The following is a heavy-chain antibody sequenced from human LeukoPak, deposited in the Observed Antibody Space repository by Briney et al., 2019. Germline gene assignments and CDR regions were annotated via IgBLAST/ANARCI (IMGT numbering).Heavy chain of an antibody. D-gene: IGHD1-26*01. Sequence: SETLSLTCTVSGGSIRSSDYYWAWIRQPPGRGLERIATIHYSGSTFYKPPLKSRLTVSADTSRNQFYMKLSSVTAADTAMYYSVRLINGSPADYWGQGTLVTVSS. CDR2: IHYSGST. CDR3: VRLINGSPADY. CDR1: GGSIRSSDYY. V-gene: IGHV4-39*01. J-gene: IGHJ4*02.